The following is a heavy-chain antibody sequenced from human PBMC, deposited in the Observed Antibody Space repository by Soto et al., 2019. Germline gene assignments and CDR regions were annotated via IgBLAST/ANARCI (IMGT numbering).Heavy chain of an antibody. V-gene: IGHV1-69*12. CDR3: ARESRYCSGGSCYHDAFDI. Sequence: QVQLVQSGAEVKKPGSSVKVSYKASGGTFSSYAISWVRQAPGQGLEWMGGIIPIFGTANYAQKFQGRVTITADESTSTAYMELSSLRSEDTAVYYCARESRYCSGGSCYHDAFDIWGQGTMVTVSS. CDR1: GGTFSSYA. D-gene: IGHD2-15*01. CDR2: IIPIFGTA. J-gene: IGHJ3*02.